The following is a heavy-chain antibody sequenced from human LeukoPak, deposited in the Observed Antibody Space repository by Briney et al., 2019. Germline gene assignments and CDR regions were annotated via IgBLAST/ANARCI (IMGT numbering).Heavy chain of an antibody. CDR2: IYTSGST. CDR1: GGSISFYY. V-gene: IGHV4-4*07. Sequence: SETLSLTCTVSGGSISFYYWSWIRQPPGKGLEWIGRIYTSGSTNYNPSLKSRATMSVDTSKNQFSLKLSSVTAADTAVYYCAREVILWLEPGCDYNYMDGWVKGTTAT. J-gene: IGHJ6*03. D-gene: IGHD6-19*01. CDR3: AREVILWLEPGCDYNYMDG.